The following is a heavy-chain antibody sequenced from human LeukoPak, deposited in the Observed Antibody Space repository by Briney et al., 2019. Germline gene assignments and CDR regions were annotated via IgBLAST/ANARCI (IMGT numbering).Heavy chain of an antibody. CDR2: IYPGDSDT. V-gene: IGHV5-51*01. J-gene: IGHJ5*02. CDR3: ARTDTAMVTGGWFDP. Sequence: GESLKISCKGSGYSFTSYWIGWVRQMPEKGLEWMGIIYPGDSDTRYSPSFQGQVTISADKSISTAYLQWSSLKASDTAMYYCARTDTAMVTGGWFDPWGQGTLVTVSS. D-gene: IGHD5-18*01. CDR1: GYSFTSYW.